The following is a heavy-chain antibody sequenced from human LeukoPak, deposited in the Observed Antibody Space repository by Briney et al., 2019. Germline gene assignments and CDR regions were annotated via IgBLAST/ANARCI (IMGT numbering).Heavy chain of an antibody. CDR2: IYTSGST. CDR1: GGSISSGSYY. D-gene: IGHD1-26*01. CDR3: ARDGREWELSGHGAFDI. J-gene: IGHJ3*02. Sequence: SETLSLTCTVSGGSISSGSYYWSWIRRPAGKGLEWTGRIYTSGSTNYNPSLKSRVTISVDTSKNQFSLKLSSVTAADTAVYYCARDGREWELSGHGAFDIWGQGTMVTVSS. V-gene: IGHV4-61*02.